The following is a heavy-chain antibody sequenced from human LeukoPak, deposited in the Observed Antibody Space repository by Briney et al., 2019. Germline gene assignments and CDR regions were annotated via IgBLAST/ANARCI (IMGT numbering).Heavy chain of an antibody. CDR2: ISSGGSYI. V-gene: IGHV3-21*01. CDR3: AREFIGSWYWDS. D-gene: IGHD6-13*01. J-gene: IGHJ4*02. CDR1: GFTFSTYG. Sequence: GGSLRLSCAASGFTFSTYGMNWVRQAPGKGLEWVSSISSGGSYIYYADSVKGRFTISRDNTKNSLYLQMNSLRAEDTAVYLCAREFIGSWYWDSWGQGTLVTVSS.